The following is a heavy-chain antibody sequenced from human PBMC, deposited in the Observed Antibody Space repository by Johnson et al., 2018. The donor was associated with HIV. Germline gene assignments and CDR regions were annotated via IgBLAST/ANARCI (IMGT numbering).Heavy chain of an antibody. J-gene: IGHJ3*02. V-gene: IGHV3-11*01. D-gene: IGHD1-7*01. CDR2: ISWDGGST. CDR1: GFTFSDYY. CDR3: AKGTGNYELGAFDI. Sequence: QVQLVESGGGLVKPGGSLRLSCAASGFTFSDYYMSWIRQAPGKGLEWVSYISWDGGSTYYADSVKGRFTISRDNSKNSLYLQMNSLRTEDTALYYCAKGTGNYELGAFDIWGQGTMVTVSS.